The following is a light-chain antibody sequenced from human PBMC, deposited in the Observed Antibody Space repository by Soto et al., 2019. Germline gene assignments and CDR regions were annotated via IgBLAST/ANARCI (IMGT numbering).Light chain of an antibody. V-gene: IGKV4-1*01. CDR1: QSLLHSSNKKNY. CDR2: WAS. J-gene: IGKJ4*01. Sequence: DIVMTQSPGSLAVSPGERATIKCTSSQSLLHSSNKKNYLVWYQQKPGQPPKLLIYWASTRHSGVPERLSGSGSGTEFPLTISSLETDDAAVCFCQQYYSSPVTFGGGTKVEI. CDR3: QQYYSSPVT.